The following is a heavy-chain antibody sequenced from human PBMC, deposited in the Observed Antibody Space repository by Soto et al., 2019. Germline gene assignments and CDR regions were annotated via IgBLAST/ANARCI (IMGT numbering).Heavy chain of an antibody. D-gene: IGHD2-2*01. J-gene: IGHJ4*02. CDR1: GVSIDSYY. CDR2: VYYTGTT. V-gene: IGHV4-59*12. Sequence: SETLSLTCTVSGVSIDSYYWTWIRQPPGKGLEWIGYVYYTGTTTYSPSLKSRVTISVDTSMNQISLKLSSVTAADTAVYYCARVPDYWGQGILVTVSS. CDR3: ARVPDY.